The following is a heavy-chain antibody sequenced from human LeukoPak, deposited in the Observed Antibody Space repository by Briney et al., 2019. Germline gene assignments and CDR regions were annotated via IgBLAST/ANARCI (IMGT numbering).Heavy chain of an antibody. CDR2: IYYSGST. J-gene: IGHJ4*02. D-gene: IGHD6-19*01. Sequence: SETLSLTCTVSGGSIRSSSYYWGWIRQPPGKGLEWIGSIYYSGSTYYNPSLRSRVTIFVDTSKNQFSLKLSSVTAADTAVYYCARSAGYSSGWFDYWGQGTLVTVSS. CDR3: ARSAGYSSGWFDY. CDR1: GGSIRSSSYY. V-gene: IGHV4-39*01.